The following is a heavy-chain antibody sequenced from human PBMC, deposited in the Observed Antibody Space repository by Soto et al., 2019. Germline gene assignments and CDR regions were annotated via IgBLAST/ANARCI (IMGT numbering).Heavy chain of an antibody. D-gene: IGHD2-2*01. CDR1: GGSISSYY. CDR3: ARDFTRVPPGYCSSTSCYGDDAFDI. Sequence: SETLSLTCTVSGGSISSYYWSWIRQPPGKGLEWIGYIYYSGSTNYNPSHKSRVTISVDTSKNQFSLKLSSVTAADTAVYYCARDFTRVPPGYCSSTSCYGDDAFDIWGQGTMVTVSS. V-gene: IGHV4-59*01. J-gene: IGHJ3*02. CDR2: IYYSGST.